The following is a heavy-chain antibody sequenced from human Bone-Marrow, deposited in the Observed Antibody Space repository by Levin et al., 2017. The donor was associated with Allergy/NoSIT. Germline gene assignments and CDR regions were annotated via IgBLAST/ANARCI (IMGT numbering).Heavy chain of an antibody. CDR2: IGSSGRTI. J-gene: IGHJ3*02. V-gene: IGHV3-11*01. Sequence: GGSLRLSCAASGFTFSDYYMSWIRQTPGKGLEWLSYIGSSGRTIYYADSVKGRFTISRDNAKNSVYLQLSSLRAEDTAVYYCASSEEGGVIHDGFDIWGHGTVVTVSS. CDR3: ASSEEGGVIHDGFDI. D-gene: IGHD3-10*01. CDR1: GFTFSDYY.